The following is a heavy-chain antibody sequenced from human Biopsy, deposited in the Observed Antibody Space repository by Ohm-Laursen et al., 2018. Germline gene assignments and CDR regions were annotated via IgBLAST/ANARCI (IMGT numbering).Heavy chain of an antibody. D-gene: IGHD5-18*01. J-gene: IGHJ6*02. CDR1: GYTFTSYY. CDR3: ARDWNSGWRLPGMVNYYYSGMDV. V-gene: IGHV1-46*01. Sequence: ASVKVSCKASGYTFTSYYMHWVRQAPGQGLEWMGIINPSGGSTSNTQKFQGRVTMTRDTSTSTVYMELSSLRSKDTAVYYCARDWNSGWRLPGMVNYYYSGMDVWGQGTTVTVSS. CDR2: INPSGGST.